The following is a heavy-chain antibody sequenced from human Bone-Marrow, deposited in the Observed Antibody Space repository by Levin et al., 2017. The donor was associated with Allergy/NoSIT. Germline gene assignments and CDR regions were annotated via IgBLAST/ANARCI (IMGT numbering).Heavy chain of an antibody. CDR1: GGSISSSHW. Sequence: SETLSLTCAVSGGSISSSHWWSWVRKPPEKGLEWIGEIYHSGTTNYNPSLKSRVTMSVDKSKNQFSLKLSSVTVADTAVYYCARQAPFLDVWGQGTTVSVSS. CDR2: IYHSGTT. J-gene: IGHJ6*02. V-gene: IGHV4-4*02. CDR3: ARQAPFLDV. D-gene: IGHD2-8*01.